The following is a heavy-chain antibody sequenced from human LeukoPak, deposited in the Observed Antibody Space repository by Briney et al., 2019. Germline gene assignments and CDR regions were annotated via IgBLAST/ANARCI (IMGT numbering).Heavy chain of an antibody. CDR3: ARDVVRIGYCSGGSCYGMDV. V-gene: IGHV1-18*01. D-gene: IGHD2-15*01. J-gene: IGHJ6*02. Sequence: ASVKVSCKASGYTFNNYGIIWVRQAPGQGLEWMGWISAYNGNTSYAQKFQGRVTMTTDTFTSTAYMELRSLRSDDTAVYYCARDVVRIGYCSGGSCYGMDVWGQGTTVTVSS. CDR2: ISAYNGNT. CDR1: GYTFNNYG.